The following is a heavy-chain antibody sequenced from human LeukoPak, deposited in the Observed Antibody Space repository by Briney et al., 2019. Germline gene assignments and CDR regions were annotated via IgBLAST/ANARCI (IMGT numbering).Heavy chain of an antibody. J-gene: IGHJ5*02. V-gene: IGHV5-51*01. Sequence: GESLKISCKGSGYSFISYRIGWVRQMPGKGLEWMGIIYPGDSDIRYSPSFQGQVTISVDKFISTAYLQWSSLKASDTAMYYCARHLNYYGSGSSFDPWGQGTLVTVSS. CDR1: GYSFISYR. CDR3: ARHLNYYGSGSSFDP. D-gene: IGHD3-10*01. CDR2: IYPGDSDI.